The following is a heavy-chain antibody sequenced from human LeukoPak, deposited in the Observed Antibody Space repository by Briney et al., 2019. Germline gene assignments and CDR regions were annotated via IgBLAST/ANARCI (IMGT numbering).Heavy chain of an antibody. D-gene: IGHD1-1*01. V-gene: IGHV4-39*07. CDR3: ARDLTTGLAYFDY. Sequence: SETLSLTCVVSGGSISSTTYYWGWIRQPPGKGLEWVGRLSHNGNTYYNPALKSRVTISGDSSKNQFSLQLTSVTAADTAFYYCARDLTTGLAYFDYWGQGALVTVSS. CDR2: LSHNGNT. J-gene: IGHJ4*02. CDR1: GGSISSTTYY.